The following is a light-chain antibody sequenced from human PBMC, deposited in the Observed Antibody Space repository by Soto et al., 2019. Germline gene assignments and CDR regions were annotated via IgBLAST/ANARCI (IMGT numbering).Light chain of an antibody. CDR1: QSVSSSY. CDR3: QQYGSSPVT. J-gene: IGKJ2*01. CDR2: GAS. Sequence: IVLTQSPGTLSLSPGERATLSCRASQSVSSSYLAWYQQKPGQAPRHLIYGASSRATGIPDRFSGSGSGTDFTLTISRLEPEDFAVDYCQQYGSSPVTFGQGNKLAIQ. V-gene: IGKV3-20*01.